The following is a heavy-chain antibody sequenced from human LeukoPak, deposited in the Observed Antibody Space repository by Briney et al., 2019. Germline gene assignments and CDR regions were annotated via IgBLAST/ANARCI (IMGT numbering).Heavy chain of an antibody. D-gene: IGHD3-9*01. Sequence: GASVKVSCKASGYTFTSYGISWVRQAPGQGLEWMGWISAYNGNTNYAQKLQGRVTMTTDTSTSTAYMELRSLRSDDTAVYYCARGPDILTGTSGFDYWGQGTLVTVSS. CDR2: ISAYNGNT. CDR1: GYTFTSYG. CDR3: ARGPDILTGTSGFDY. V-gene: IGHV1-18*01. J-gene: IGHJ4*02.